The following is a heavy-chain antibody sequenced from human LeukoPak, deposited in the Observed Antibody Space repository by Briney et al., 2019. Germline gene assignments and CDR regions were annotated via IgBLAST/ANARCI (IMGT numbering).Heavy chain of an antibody. CDR2: ISAYNGNT. Sequence: ASVKVSCKASGYTFTSYGISWVRQAPGQGLEWMGWISAYNGNTNYAQKLQGRVTMTTDTSTSTAYMELRSLRSDDTAVYYCARGKTYYDFWSGYGGFDYWGQGTLVTVSS. CDR1: GYTFTSYG. J-gene: IGHJ4*02. D-gene: IGHD3-3*01. V-gene: IGHV1-18*01. CDR3: ARGKTYYDFWSGYGGFDY.